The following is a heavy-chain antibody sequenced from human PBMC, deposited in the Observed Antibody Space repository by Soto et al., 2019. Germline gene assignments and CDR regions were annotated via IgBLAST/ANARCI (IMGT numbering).Heavy chain of an antibody. CDR3: ARGTHNLNYYYYYGMDV. V-gene: IGHV4-39*01. CDR1: GGSISSSSYY. CDR2: IYYSGST. D-gene: IGHD1-20*01. Sequence: SETLSLTCTVSGGSISSSSYYWGWIRQPPGKGLEWIGSIYYSGSTYYNPSLKSRVTISGDTSKNQFSLKLSSVTAADTAVYYCARGTHNLNYYYYYGMDVWGQGTTFT. J-gene: IGHJ6*02.